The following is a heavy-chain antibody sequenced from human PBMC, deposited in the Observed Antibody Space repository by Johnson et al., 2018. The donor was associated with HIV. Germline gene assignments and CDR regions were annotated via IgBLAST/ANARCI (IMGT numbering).Heavy chain of an antibody. CDR1: GLTFSSYA. D-gene: IGHD3-10*01. J-gene: IGHJ3*02. V-gene: IGHV3-30-3*01. Sequence: QVQLVESGGGVVQPVRSLRLSCAASGLTFSSYAMHWVRQAPGKGLEWVAVISYDGSNKYYADSVKGRFTISRDNSKNTLYLQMNSLRAEDTAVYYCAKAHGFGEFMIAFDIWGQGTM. CDR2: ISYDGSNK. CDR3: AKAHGFGEFMIAFDI.